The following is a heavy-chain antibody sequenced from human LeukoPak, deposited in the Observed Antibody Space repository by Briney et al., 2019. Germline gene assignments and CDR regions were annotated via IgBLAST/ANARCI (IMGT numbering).Heavy chain of an antibody. CDR2: ISGSGGST. CDR1: GFTFSSYA. Sequence: GGSLRLSCAASGFTFSSYAMSWVRQAPGKGLEWVSAISGSGGSTYYADSVKGRFTISRDNSKNTLYLQMNSLRAEDTAVYYCAKDAMIVVVITLGAFDIWGQGTMVTVSS. D-gene: IGHD3-22*01. J-gene: IGHJ3*02. V-gene: IGHV3-23*01. CDR3: AKDAMIVVVITLGAFDI.